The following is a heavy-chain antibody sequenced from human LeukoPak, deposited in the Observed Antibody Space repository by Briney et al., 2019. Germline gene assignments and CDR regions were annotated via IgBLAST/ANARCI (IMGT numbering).Heavy chain of an antibody. CDR1: AYTFTAYY. J-gene: IGHJ6*03. CDR3: ARGFHDWNYVYYYYYMDV. CDR2: MNPNSGNT. D-gene: IGHD1-7*01. Sequence: GASVKVSCKASAYTFTAYYMHWVRQAPGQGLEWMGWMNPNSGNTGYAQKFQGRVTITRNTSISTAYMELSSLRSEDTAVYYCARGFHDWNYVYYYYYMDVWGKGTTVTVSS. V-gene: IGHV1-8*03.